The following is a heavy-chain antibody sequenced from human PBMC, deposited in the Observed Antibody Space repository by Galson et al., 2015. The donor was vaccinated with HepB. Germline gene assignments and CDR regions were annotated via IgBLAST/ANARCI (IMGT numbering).Heavy chain of an antibody. J-gene: IGHJ6*02. CDR1: GFTFSSYE. Sequence: SLRLSCAASGFTFSSYEMNWVRQAPGRGLEWLSYISSGGDTIYYADSLKGRFTISRDNAKHALYLQMNSLRAEDTAVYYCARGSDFWISYGSYCYAMDIWGQGTTVTVSS. V-gene: IGHV3-48*03. CDR3: ARGSDFWISYGSYCYAMDI. D-gene: IGHD3-3*01. CDR2: ISSGGDTI.